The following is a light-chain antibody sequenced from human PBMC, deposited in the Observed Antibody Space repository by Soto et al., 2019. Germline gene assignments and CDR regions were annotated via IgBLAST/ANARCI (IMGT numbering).Light chain of an antibody. CDR2: EVS. J-gene: IGLJ3*02. Sequence: QSTLAHPASVSASPGQSITISCTGTSSDIGAHNSVSWYQRHPGEAPKVIIHEVSNRPSGISDRFSGSKSGNTASLTISGLQAEDEAIYYCSSSTSSATWVLAGGTKVPVL. V-gene: IGLV2-14*01. CDR3: SSSTSSATWV. CDR1: SSDIGAHNS.